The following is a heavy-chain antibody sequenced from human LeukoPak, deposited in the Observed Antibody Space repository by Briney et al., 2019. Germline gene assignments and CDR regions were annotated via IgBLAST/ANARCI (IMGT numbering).Heavy chain of an antibody. Sequence: ASVKVSCKASGYIFISYGISWVRQAPGQGLEWMGWISAYNGNTKYAQKLQGRVTMTTDTSTSTAYMELRSLRSDDTAVYYCARDQGRVVTAIWKNDDAFDIWGQGTMVTVSS. CDR1: GYIFISYG. CDR2: ISAYNGNT. V-gene: IGHV1-18*01. J-gene: IGHJ3*02. D-gene: IGHD2-21*02. CDR3: ARDQGRVVTAIWKNDDAFDI.